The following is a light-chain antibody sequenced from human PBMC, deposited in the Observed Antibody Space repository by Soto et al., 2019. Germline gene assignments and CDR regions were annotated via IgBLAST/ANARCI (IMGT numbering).Light chain of an antibody. J-gene: IGKJ1*01. Sequence: EIVMTQSPATLSVSPGERATLSCRASQSVYNNLAWYQQRPGQDPRLLLYDVSNRAPGIPARFRGSGSGKDFTLTISSLQPEDFAVYYCQQRSNWPPWTFGQGTKVDIK. V-gene: IGKV3-11*01. CDR3: QQRSNWPPWT. CDR1: QSVYNN. CDR2: DVS.